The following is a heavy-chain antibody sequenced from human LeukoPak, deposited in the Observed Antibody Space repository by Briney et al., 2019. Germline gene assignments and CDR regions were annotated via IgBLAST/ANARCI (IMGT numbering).Heavy chain of an antibody. CDR1: GGSVSSYY. D-gene: IGHD2-21*02. CDR3: ARLQVHCGGDCYTRWFDP. Sequence: SETLSLTCTVSGGSVSSYYWSWIRQPPGRGLEWIAYIYSSGSTKYNPSLKSRVTISLDRSKNQFSLKLRSVTAADTAVYYCARLQVHCGGDCYTRWFDPWGQGTLVTVSS. J-gene: IGHJ5*02. CDR2: IYSSGST. V-gene: IGHV4-59*08.